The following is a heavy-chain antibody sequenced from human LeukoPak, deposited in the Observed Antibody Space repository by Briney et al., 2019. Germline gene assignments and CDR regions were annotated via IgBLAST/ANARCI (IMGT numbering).Heavy chain of an antibody. CDR3: ARDLNGANFDY. D-gene: IGHD4/OR15-4a*01. J-gene: IGHJ4*02. CDR2: IKRDGSEQ. CDR1: GFTFSNFW. Sequence: GGSLRLSCAASGFTFSNFWMGWVRQAPGKGLEWVADIKRDGSEQYYMDSVKGRFTISRGNAKNSLYLQMNSLRAEDTAVFYCARDLNGANFDYWGPGTLVIVSS. V-gene: IGHV3-7*01.